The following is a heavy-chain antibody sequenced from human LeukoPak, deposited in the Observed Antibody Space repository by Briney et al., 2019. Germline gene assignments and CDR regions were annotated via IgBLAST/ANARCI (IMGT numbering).Heavy chain of an antibody. CDR3: ARETRDSNWNSVAYLDH. CDR2: FIPILNTT. D-gene: IGHD1-7*01. J-gene: IGHJ4*02. V-gene: IGHV1-69*08. Sequence: GASVKVSCEASGGTFSGNSITWVRQAPGQGLEWMGRFIPILNTTNYAQDFQGRVTLTADKSTSTAYMELMSLGSEDTAVYYCARETRDSNWNSVAYLDHWDQGTLVTVSS. CDR1: GGTFSGNS.